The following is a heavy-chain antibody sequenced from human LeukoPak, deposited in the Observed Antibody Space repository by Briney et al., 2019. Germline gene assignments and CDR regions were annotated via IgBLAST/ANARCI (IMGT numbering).Heavy chain of an antibody. V-gene: IGHV1-8*01. CDR3: ARVASYCSSTSCYHYYYYYMDV. J-gene: IGHJ6*03. CDR2: MNPNSGNT. D-gene: IGHD2-2*01. CDR1: GYTFTSYD. Sequence: ASVKVSCKASGYTFTSYDINWVRQATGQGLEWMGWMNPNSGNTGYAQKFQGRVTMTRNTSISTAYMELSSLRSEDTAVYYCARVASYCSSTSCYHYYYYYMDVRGKGTTVTVSS.